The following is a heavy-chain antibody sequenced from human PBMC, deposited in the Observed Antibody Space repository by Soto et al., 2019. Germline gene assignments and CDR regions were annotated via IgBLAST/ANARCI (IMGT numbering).Heavy chain of an antibody. D-gene: IGHD6-13*01. V-gene: IGHV4-39*01. J-gene: IGHJ4*02. CDR1: GGSISSSSYY. CDR3: ARHSPSSWYYYFDY. CDR2: IYYSGST. Sequence: QLQLQESGPGLVKPSETLSLTCTVSGGSISSSSYYWGWIRQPPGKGLEWIGSIYYSGSTYYNPSLKSRVTIAVDTSKNQFSLKLSSVTAADTAVYYCARHSPSSWYYYFDYWGQGTLVTVSS.